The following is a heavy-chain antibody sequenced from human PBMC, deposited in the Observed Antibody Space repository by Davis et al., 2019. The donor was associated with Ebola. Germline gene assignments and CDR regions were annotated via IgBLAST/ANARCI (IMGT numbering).Heavy chain of an antibody. J-gene: IGHJ6*02. CDR3: AKWDCSGGSCYGLDGV. CDR2: ISGSGGST. CDR1: AFTFISYA. D-gene: IGHD2-15*01. Sequence: ESLKIPCAASAFTFISYAMSWVRQAPGKGLEWVSAISGSGGSTYYADSVKGRFTISRDNSKNTLYLQMNSLRAEDTAVYYCAKWDCSGGSCYGLDGVWGQGTTVTVSS. V-gene: IGHV3-23*01.